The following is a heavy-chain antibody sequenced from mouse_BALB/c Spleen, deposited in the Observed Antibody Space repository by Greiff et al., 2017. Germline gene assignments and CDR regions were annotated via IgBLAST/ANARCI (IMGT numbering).Heavy chain of an antibody. V-gene: IGHV5-6-3*01. CDR2: INSNGGST. Sequence: EVKLVESGGGLVQPGGSLKLSCAASGFTFSSYGMSWVRQTPDKRLELVATINSNGGSTYYPDSVKGRFTISRDNAKNTLYLQMSSLKSEDTAMYYCARDRGGFNYGYWYFDVWGAGTTVTVSS. CDR1: GFTFSSYG. CDR3: ARDRGGFNYGYWYFDV. J-gene: IGHJ1*01. D-gene: IGHD1-1*01.